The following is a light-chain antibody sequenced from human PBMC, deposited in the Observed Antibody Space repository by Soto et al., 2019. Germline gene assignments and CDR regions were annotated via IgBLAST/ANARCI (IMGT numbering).Light chain of an antibody. V-gene: IGLV2-8*01. CDR2: EVN. J-gene: IGLJ7*01. Sequence: QSALTQPPSASGSPGQSITISCTGSSSDIGRHNFVSWYQQHPDKAPRLLIFEVNKRPSGVPDRFSASKSGITASLTVSGLQPEDEAAYFCSSYTGTDNSVIFGGGTQLTVL. CDR3: SSYTGTDNSVI. CDR1: SSDIGRHNF.